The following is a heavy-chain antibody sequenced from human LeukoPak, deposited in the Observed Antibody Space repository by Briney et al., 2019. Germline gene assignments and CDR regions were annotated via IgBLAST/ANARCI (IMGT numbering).Heavy chain of an antibody. J-gene: IGHJ4*02. V-gene: IGHV3-66*02. Sequence: PGRSLRLSCAASGFTVSSNYMTWVRQAPGKGLEWVSVIYDDGSTYYADSVKGRFTISRDNSKNTLYLQMNTLRAEDTAVYYCARGRGSYFYWGQGTLVTVSS. D-gene: IGHD1-26*01. CDR2: IYDDGST. CDR1: GFTVSSNY. CDR3: ARGRGSYFY.